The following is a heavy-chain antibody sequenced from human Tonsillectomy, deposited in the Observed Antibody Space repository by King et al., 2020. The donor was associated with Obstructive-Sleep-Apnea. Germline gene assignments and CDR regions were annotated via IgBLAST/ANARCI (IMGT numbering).Heavy chain of an antibody. CDR3: AKDPARDSSGYEGLTPATSLGIDY. D-gene: IGHD3-22*01. Sequence: GQLVQSGGGVVQPGRSLRLSCAGSGFSFSSYGMHWVRQAPGKGLEWVAVISYDGSNQYYADSVKGRFTISRDNSKNTLYLQMNSLRAEDTAVYYCAKDPARDSSGYEGLTPATSLGIDYWGQGTLVTVSS. V-gene: IGHV3-30*18. CDR1: GFSFSSYG. J-gene: IGHJ4*02. CDR2: ISYDGSNQ.